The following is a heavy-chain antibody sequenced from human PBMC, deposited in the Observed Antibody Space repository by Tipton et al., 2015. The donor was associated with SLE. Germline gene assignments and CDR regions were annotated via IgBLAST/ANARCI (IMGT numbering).Heavy chain of an antibody. V-gene: IGHV1-18*04. J-gene: IGHJ4*02. Sequence: QSGAEVKKPGASVKVSCKASGYTFTGYYMHWVRQAPGQGLEWMGWISAYNGNTNYAQKLQGRVTMTTDTSTSTAYMELRSLRSDDTAVYYCARGFGDGYFDGQGDYNFDYWGQGTLVTVSS. CDR3: ARGFGDGYFDGQGDYNFDY. CDR1: GYTFTGYY. CDR2: ISAYNGNT. D-gene: IGHD3-9*01.